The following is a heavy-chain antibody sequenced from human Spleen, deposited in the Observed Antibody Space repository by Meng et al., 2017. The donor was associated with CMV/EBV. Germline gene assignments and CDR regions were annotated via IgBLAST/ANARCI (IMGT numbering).Heavy chain of an antibody. V-gene: IGHV3-30*04. CDR3: ARGNGWNYAVEDY. D-gene: IGHD1-7*01. CDR2: ISYDGSNK. CDR1: GFTFSSNA. Sequence: AASGFTFSSNAMHWVRQAPGKGLEWVAVISYDGSNKYYADSVKGRFTISRDNSKNTLYLQMNSLRAEDTAVYYCARGNGWNYAVEDYWGQGTLVTVSS. J-gene: IGHJ4*02.